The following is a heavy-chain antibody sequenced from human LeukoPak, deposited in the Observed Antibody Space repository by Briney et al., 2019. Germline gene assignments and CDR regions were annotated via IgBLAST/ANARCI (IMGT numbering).Heavy chain of an antibody. CDR3: TKWSGFGDD. D-gene: IGHD3-10*01. V-gene: IGHV3-23*01. Sequence: GGSLRLSCAASGFTFSSNSLTWVRQTPGKGLEWVSGISGSGDSTFYADSVKGRFTISRDNSRNTLYLQMSSLRHEDTAVYYCTKWSGFGDDWGQGTLVTVSS. CDR1: GFTFSSNS. J-gene: IGHJ4*02. CDR2: ISGSGDST.